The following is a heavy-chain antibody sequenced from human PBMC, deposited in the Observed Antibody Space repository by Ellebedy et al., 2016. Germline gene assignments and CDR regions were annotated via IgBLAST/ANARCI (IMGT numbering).Heavy chain of an antibody. Sequence: GESLKISXAASGFTFSSCAMSWVRQAPGKGLEWVSSISGSGDSTNYADSVKGRLTLSRDNSNNTLYLQMNSLRVEDTAVYYCAKGKLRGTSPPLLDYWGQGTLVTVSS. J-gene: IGHJ4*02. CDR3: AKGKLRGTSPPLLDY. V-gene: IGHV3-23*01. CDR2: ISGSGDST. CDR1: GFTFSSCA. D-gene: IGHD1-1*01.